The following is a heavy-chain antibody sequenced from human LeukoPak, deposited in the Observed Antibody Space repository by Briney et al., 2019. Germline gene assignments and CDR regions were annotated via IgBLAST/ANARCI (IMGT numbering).Heavy chain of an antibody. CDR3: ARSPYYYDSSGYGVLDY. CDR2: ISSSGSTI. V-gene: IGHV3-11*01. D-gene: IGHD3-22*01. J-gene: IGHJ4*02. CDR1: GFTFSNAW. Sequence: AGGSLRLSCAASGFTFSNAWMSWVRQAPGKGLEWVSYISSSGSTIYYADSVKGRFTISRDNAKNSLYLQMNSLRAEDTAVYYCARSPYYYDSSGYGVLDYWGQGTLVTVSS.